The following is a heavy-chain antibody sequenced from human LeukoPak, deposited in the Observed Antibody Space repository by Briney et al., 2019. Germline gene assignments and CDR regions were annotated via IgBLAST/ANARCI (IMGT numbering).Heavy chain of an antibody. V-gene: IGHV4-31*03. Sequence: SQTLSLTYTVSGGSISSGGYYWSWIRQHPGKGLEWIGYIYYSGSTYYNPSLKSRVTISVDTSKNQFSLKLSSVTAADTAVYYCARALTEAAAPPYNWFDPWGQGTLVTVSS. J-gene: IGHJ5*02. D-gene: IGHD2-2*01. CDR3: ARALTEAAAPPYNWFDP. CDR2: IYYSGST. CDR1: GGSISSGGYY.